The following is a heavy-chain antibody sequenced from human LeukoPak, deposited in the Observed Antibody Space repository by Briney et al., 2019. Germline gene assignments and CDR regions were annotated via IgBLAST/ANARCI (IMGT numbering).Heavy chain of an antibody. Sequence: GASVKVSCKASGYTFTVYYMHWVRQAPGQGLEWMGWINPNSGGTNYAQKFQGRVTMTRDTSISTAYMELSRLRSDDTAVYYCARVGFGRWFGEFDLDYWGQGTLVTVSS. D-gene: IGHD3-10*01. CDR2: INPNSGGT. CDR1: GYTFTVYY. V-gene: IGHV1-2*02. CDR3: ARVGFGRWFGEFDLDY. J-gene: IGHJ4*02.